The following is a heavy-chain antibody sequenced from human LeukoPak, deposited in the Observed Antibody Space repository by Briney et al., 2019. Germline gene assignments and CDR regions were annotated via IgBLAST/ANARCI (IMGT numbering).Heavy chain of an antibody. D-gene: IGHD3/OR15-3a*01. Sequence: AGGSLRLSCAASGFTFSSYAMSWVRQAPGKGLEWVSAISGSGGSTYYADSVKGRFTISRDNSKNTLHLQMNSLRAEDTAVYYCAKIMFSGYYFDYWGQGTLVTVSS. CDR3: AKIMFSGYYFDY. V-gene: IGHV3-23*01. J-gene: IGHJ4*02. CDR2: ISGSGGST. CDR1: GFTFSSYA.